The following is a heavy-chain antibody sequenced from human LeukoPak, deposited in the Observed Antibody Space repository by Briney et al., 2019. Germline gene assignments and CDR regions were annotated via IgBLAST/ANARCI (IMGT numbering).Heavy chain of an antibody. CDR2: ISSSSSYI. D-gene: IGHD2-2*01. J-gene: IGHJ5*02. CDR3: ARDSGIVVVPAAIAWFDP. Sequence: EGSLRLSCAASGFTFSSYSMNWVRQAPGKGLEWVSSISSSSSYIYYADSVKGRFTISRDNAKNSLYLQMNSLRAEDTAVYYCARDSGIVVVPAAIAWFDPWGQGTLVTVSS. CDR1: GFTFSSYS. V-gene: IGHV3-21*01.